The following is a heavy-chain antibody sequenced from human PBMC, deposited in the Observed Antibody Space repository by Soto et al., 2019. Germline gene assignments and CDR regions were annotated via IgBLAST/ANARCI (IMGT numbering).Heavy chain of an antibody. V-gene: IGHV3-23*01. CDR2: ISGSGGST. CDR3: AKDAGGYCTNGVCYPVRYYFDY. D-gene: IGHD2-8*01. Sequence: EVQLLESGGGLVQPGGSLRLSCAASGFTFSSYAMSWVRQAPGKGLEWVSAISGSGGSTYYADSVKGRFTTSRDNSKNTLYLQVTSLRAEDTAVYYCAKDAGGYCTNGVCYPVRYYFDYWGQGTLVTVSS. J-gene: IGHJ4*02. CDR1: GFTFSSYA.